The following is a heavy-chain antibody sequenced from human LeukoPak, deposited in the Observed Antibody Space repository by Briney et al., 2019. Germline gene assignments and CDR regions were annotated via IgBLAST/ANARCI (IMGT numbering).Heavy chain of an antibody. D-gene: IGHD5-12*01. CDR3: ASGSGYDYFCCY. J-gene: IGHJ4*02. CDR2: IKQDGSEK. V-gene: IGHV3-7*01. Sequence: PGGSLRLSCAASGFTFSSYSMNWVRQAPGKGLEWVANIKQDGSEKYYVDSVKGRFTISRDNAKNSLYLQMNSLRAEDTAVYYCASGSGYDYFCCYWGQGTLVTVSS. CDR1: GFTFSSYS.